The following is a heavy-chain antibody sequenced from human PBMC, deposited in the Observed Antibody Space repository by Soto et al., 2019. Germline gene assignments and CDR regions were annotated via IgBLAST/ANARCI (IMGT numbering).Heavy chain of an antibody. CDR1: GFTFNNAW. Sequence: SVGSLRLSCAASGFTFNNAWMSWVRQAPGKGLEWVGRIKSKTNGGTTDYAAPVKGRFTISRDDSKNTLYLQMNSLKIEDAAVYYCNTDDPINRSWGQGTRVTVSS. CDR3: NTDDPINRS. V-gene: IGHV3-15*01. J-gene: IGHJ5*02. CDR2: IKSKTNGGTT.